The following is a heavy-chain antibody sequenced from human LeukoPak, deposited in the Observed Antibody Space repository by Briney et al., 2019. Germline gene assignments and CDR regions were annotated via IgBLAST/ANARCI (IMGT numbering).Heavy chain of an antibody. J-gene: IGHJ6*02. CDR3: ARAAGSTTGGMDV. Sequence: GGSLTLSCAASGFTSSGYGIHWVRQAPGKGLEWVEVISYDGSHKYYADSVKGRFTMSRDISKNTVYLQMNGLRVEDTAVYYCARAAGSTTGGMDVWGQGTTVTVSS. CDR1: GFTSSGYG. CDR2: ISYDGSHK. D-gene: IGHD4-17*01. V-gene: IGHV3-30-3*01.